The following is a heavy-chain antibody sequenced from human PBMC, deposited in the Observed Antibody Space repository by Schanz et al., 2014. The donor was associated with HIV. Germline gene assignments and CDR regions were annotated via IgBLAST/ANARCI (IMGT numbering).Heavy chain of an antibody. J-gene: IGHJ6*02. V-gene: IGHV3-30*18. CDR3: AKTVVVVVAATHEMDV. D-gene: IGHD2-15*01. CDR2: ISYDGSNK. Sequence: QVQLVESGGGVVQPGRSLRLSCAASGFTFITYGMHWVRQAPGKGLEWVAVISYDGSNKYYADSVKGRFTISRDNSKNTLYLQMNSLRAEDTAVYYCAKTVVVVVAATHEMDVWGQGTTVTVSS. CDR1: GFTFITYG.